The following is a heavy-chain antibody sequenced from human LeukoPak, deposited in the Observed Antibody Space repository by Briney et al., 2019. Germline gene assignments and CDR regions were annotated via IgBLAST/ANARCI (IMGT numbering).Heavy chain of an antibody. CDR3: AKDLARRTYYYYMDV. CDR2: ISGSGGST. V-gene: IGHV3-23*01. J-gene: IGHJ6*03. Sequence: PGGSLRLSCAASGFTFSSYAMSWVRQAPGKGLEWVSAISGSGGSTYYADSVKGRFTISRDNSKNTLYLQMNSLRAEDTAVYYCAKDLARRTYYYYMDVWGKGTTVTVSS. D-gene: IGHD3-16*01. CDR1: GFTFSSYA.